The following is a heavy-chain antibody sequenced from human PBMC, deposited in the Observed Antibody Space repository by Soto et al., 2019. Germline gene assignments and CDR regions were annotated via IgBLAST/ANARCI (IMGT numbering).Heavy chain of an antibody. D-gene: IGHD1-26*01. CDR1: GGSFSGYY. Sequence: QVQLQQWGAGLLKPSETLSLTCAVYGGSFSGYYWSWIRQPPGKGLEWIGEINHSGSTNYNPSLKSRVTISVDTSKNQFSLKLSSVTAADTAVYCCARPSGSYYFPWFDPWGQGTLVTVSS. CDR3: ARPSGSYYFPWFDP. V-gene: IGHV4-34*01. J-gene: IGHJ5*02. CDR2: INHSGST.